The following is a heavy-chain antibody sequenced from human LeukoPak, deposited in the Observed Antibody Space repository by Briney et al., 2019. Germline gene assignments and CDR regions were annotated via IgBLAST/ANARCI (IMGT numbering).Heavy chain of an antibody. CDR2: IYYSGST. V-gene: IGHV4-59*11. Sequence: PSETLSLTCTVSGGSISSHYWSWIRQPPGKGLEWIGYIYYSGSTNYNPPLKSRVTISLDTSKNQFSLKLSSVTAADTAVYYCARDGMVHDAFDIWGQGTMVTVSS. CDR3: ARDGMVHDAFDI. J-gene: IGHJ3*02. CDR1: GGSISSHY. D-gene: IGHD3-10*01.